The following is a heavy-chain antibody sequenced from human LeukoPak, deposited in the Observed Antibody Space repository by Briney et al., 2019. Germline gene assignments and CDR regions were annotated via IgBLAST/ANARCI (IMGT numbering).Heavy chain of an antibody. V-gene: IGHV4-59*01. CDR3: ARDASGDSSGYDAFDI. CDR1: GGSISRYY. Sequence: SETLSLTCTVSGGSISRYYWSWIRQPPGKGLEWIGYIYYSGSTNYNPSLKSRVTISVDTSKNQFSLKLSSVTAADTAVYYCARDASGDSSGYDAFDIWGQGTMVTVSS. D-gene: IGHD3-22*01. J-gene: IGHJ3*02. CDR2: IYYSGST.